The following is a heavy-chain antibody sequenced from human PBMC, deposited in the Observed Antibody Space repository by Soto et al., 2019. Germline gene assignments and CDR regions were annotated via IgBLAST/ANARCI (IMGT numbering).Heavy chain of an antibody. D-gene: IGHD3-10*01. Sequence: PGGSLRLSCISSGFTFRTYTMNWVRQAPGKGLEWVSGIRGFSPYTFYAESVKGRFTISRDNSKNTLYLQMNSLRAEDTAVYYCAKRISDPTYGSGSSLYYYYGMDVWGQGTTVTVSS. CDR2: IRGFSPYT. CDR3: AKRISDPTYGSGSSLYYYYGMDV. J-gene: IGHJ6*02. V-gene: IGHV3-23*01. CDR1: GFTFRTYT.